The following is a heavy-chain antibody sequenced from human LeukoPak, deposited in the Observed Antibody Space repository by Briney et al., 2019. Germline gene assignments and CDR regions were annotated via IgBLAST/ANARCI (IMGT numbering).Heavy chain of an antibody. Sequence: GESLKISCKGSGYSFTSYWIGWVRQMPGKGLEWMGIIYPGDSDTRYSPSFQGQVTISADKSISTAYLQWSSLKASDTAMYYCAASPGGPSYYYYMDVWGKGTTVTVSS. CDR1: GYSFTSYW. D-gene: IGHD3-10*01. V-gene: IGHV5-51*01. CDR3: AASPGGPSYYYYMDV. CDR2: IYPGDSDT. J-gene: IGHJ6*03.